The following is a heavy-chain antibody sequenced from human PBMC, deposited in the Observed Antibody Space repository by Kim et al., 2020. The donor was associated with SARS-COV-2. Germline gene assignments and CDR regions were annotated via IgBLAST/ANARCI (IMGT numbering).Heavy chain of an antibody. V-gene: IGHV4-4*02. Sequence: KSRVTISVDKSKNQFSLKLSAVTAADTAVYYCARDQVATHFYYYYYGMDVWGQGTTVTVSS. J-gene: IGHJ6*02. D-gene: IGHD2-15*01. CDR3: ARDQVATHFYYYYYGMDV.